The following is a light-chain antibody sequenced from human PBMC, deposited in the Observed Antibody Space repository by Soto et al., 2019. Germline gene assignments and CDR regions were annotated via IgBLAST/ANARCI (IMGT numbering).Light chain of an antibody. CDR3: QQSYSTPLT. CDR1: QSISSY. Sequence: DIQMTQSPSSLSASVGDRVTITCRASQSISSYLNWYQQKPGKAPXXXXXXXXXXXXXVPSRFXXXXXXXXXXXXISSLQPEDFATYYCQQSYSTPLTFGQGTKVDIK. J-gene: IGKJ1*01. CDR2: XXX. V-gene: IGKV1-39*01.